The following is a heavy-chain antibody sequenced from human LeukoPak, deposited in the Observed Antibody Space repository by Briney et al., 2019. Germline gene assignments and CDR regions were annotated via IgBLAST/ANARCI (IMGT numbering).Heavy chain of an antibody. V-gene: IGHV3-7*01. J-gene: IGHJ4*02. CDR2: IKQDGSEK. D-gene: IGHD5-12*01. CDR1: GFTFSSGW. Sequence: PGGSLRLSCAASGFTFSSGWMSWVHQAPGKGLEWVANIKQDGSEKYYVDSVKGRFTISRDNAKNSLYLQMNSLRAEDTAVYYCARVLIVATIVYFDYWGQGTLVTVSS. CDR3: ARVLIVATIVYFDY.